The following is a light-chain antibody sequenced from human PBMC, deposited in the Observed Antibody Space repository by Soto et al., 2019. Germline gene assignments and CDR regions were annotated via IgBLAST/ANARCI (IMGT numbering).Light chain of an antibody. CDR2: SAS. Sequence: EIVMTQSPATLSVSPGERATLSCRASQSVSSNLAWHQQKPGQAPRLLIYSASTRATGTPARFSGSGSGTEFTLTISSLLSEDIAVYYCQQYDIWPITFGQGTRLGIK. CDR3: QQYDIWPIT. J-gene: IGKJ5*01. CDR1: QSVSSN. V-gene: IGKV3-15*01.